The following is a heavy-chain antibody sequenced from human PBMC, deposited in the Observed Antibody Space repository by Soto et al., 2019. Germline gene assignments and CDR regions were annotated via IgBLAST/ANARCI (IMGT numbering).Heavy chain of an antibody. CDR2: INPSGGST. CDR3: ARALGGDAAGLDV. V-gene: IGHV1-46*01. D-gene: IGHD2-21*02. CDR1: GYTFTSYY. Sequence: QVQLVQSGAEVKKPGASVKVSCKASGYTFTSYYMHWVRPAPGQGLEWMGIINPSGGSTSYAQKFQGRVTMTRDTSTSTVYMELSSLRSEDTAVYYCARALGGDAAGLDVWGQGTTVTVSS. J-gene: IGHJ6*02.